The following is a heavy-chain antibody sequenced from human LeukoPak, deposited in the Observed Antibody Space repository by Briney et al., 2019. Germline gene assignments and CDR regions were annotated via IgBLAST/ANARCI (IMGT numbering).Heavy chain of an antibody. CDR1: GITFSSYG. CDR2: ISSSGSTI. CDR3: ARGCPTVSDSYYFDY. Sequence: PRGSLRLSCAASGITFSSYGMSWVRQAPGKGLEWVSYISSSGSTIYYADSVKGRFTISRDNAKNSLYLQMNSLRAEDTAVYYCARGCPTVSDSYYFDYWGQGTLVTVSS. V-gene: IGHV3-48*03. D-gene: IGHD4-17*01. J-gene: IGHJ4*02.